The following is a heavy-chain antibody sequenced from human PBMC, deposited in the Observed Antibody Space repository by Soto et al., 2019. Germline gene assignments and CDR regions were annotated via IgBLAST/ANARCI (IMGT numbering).Heavy chain of an antibody. CDR2: ISSNGIGT. Sequence: VQLVESGGGLAQPGGSLRLSCAASGFTFSSDAMDWVRQAPGKGLEYVSGISSNGIGTYYASSVKGRFTISRDNSRDTMYLQMDSLRPQDIAVYYCARRARADYFYMDVWGKGTTVTVS. J-gene: IGHJ6*03. D-gene: IGHD6-6*01. CDR3: ARRARADYFYMDV. CDR1: GFTFSSDA. V-gene: IGHV3-64*01.